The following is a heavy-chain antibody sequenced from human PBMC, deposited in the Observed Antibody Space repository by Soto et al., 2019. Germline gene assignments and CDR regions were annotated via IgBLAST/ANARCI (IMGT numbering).Heavy chain of an antibody. D-gene: IGHD2-21*02. V-gene: IGHV1-69*13. Sequence: SVKVSCKASGGTFSSYAISWVRQAPGQGLEWMGGIIPIFGTADYAQKFQGRVTITADESTSTGNMELSSLRSEDTAVYYCASEYCGGDCYSAARYGMDVWGQGTTVTVSS. CDR1: GGTFSSYA. J-gene: IGHJ6*02. CDR3: ASEYCGGDCYSAARYGMDV. CDR2: IIPIFGTA.